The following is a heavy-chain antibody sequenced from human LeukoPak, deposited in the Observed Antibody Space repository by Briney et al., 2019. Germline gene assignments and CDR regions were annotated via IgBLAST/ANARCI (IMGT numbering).Heavy chain of an antibody. CDR2: ISYDGSNK. V-gene: IGHV3-30*04. D-gene: IGHD5-18*01. Sequence: GRSLRLSCAASGFTFSSYAMHWVRQAPGKGLEWVAVISYDGSNKYYADSVKGRFTNSRDNSKNTLYLQMNSLRAEDTAVYYCASTLGGYSYGYGFDYWGQGTLVTVSS. CDR3: ASTLGGYSYGYGFDY. J-gene: IGHJ4*02. CDR1: GFTFSSYA.